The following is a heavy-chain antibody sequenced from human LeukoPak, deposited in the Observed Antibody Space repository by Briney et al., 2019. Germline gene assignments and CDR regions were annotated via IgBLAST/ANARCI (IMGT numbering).Heavy chain of an antibody. CDR3: ATDYMTTVTSDHGLYYYYGMDV. CDR1: GYTLTELS. D-gene: IGHD4-17*01. J-gene: IGHJ6*02. CDR2: FDPEDGET. Sequence: GASVKVSCKVSGYTLTELSMHWVRQAPGKGLEWMGGFDPEDGETIYAQKFQGRVTMTEDTSTDTAYMELSSLRSEDTAVYYCATDYMTTVTSDHGLYYYYGMDVWGQGTTVTVSS. V-gene: IGHV1-24*01.